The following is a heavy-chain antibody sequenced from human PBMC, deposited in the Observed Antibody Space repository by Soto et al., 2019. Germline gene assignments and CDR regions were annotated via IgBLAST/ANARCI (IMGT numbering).Heavy chain of an antibody. D-gene: IGHD5-12*01. CDR3: ARESGGATATLDYYYFYMDV. CDR1: GGTFSSYA. Sequence: SVKVSCKASGGTFSSYAISWVRQAPGQGLEWMGGIIPIFGTANYAQKFQGRVTMTRDTSISTVYMELSSLRSDDTAVYYCARESGGATATLDYYYFYMDVSGKGTTVTVSS. V-gene: IGHV1-69*05. CDR2: IIPIFGTA. J-gene: IGHJ6*03.